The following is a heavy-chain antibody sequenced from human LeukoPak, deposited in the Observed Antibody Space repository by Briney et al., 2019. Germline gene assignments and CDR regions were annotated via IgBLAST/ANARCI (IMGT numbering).Heavy chain of an antibody. D-gene: IGHD4-17*01. V-gene: IGHV3-21*01. CDR1: GFTVSSNY. CDR2: ISSSSSSI. J-gene: IGHJ4*02. CDR3: ARPRYDYGDYTPAY. Sequence: GGSLRLSCAASGFTVSSNYMSWVRQAPGKGLEWVSSISSSSSSIYYADSVKGRLTISRDNAKNSLYLQMNSLRAEDTAVYYCARPRYDYGDYTPAYWGQGTLVTVSS.